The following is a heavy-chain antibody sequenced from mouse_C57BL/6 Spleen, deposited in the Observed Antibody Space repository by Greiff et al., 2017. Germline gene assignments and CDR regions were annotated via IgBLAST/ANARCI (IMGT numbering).Heavy chain of an antibody. CDR3: ARTMITAAYYYAMDY. Sequence: QVQLKESGPGLVAPSQSLSITCTASGFSLTSYAISWVRQQPGKGLEWLGVIWAGGGTNYNSALNSRLSISKDNSKSQVFLKMNSLQTADTARYYCARTMITAAYYYAMDYWGQGTSVTVSS. D-gene: IGHD2-4*01. CDR1: GFSLTSYA. CDR2: IWAGGGT. J-gene: IGHJ4*01. V-gene: IGHV2-9-1*01.